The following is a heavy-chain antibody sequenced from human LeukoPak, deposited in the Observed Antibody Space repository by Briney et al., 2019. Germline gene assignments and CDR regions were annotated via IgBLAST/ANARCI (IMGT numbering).Heavy chain of an antibody. D-gene: IGHD3-10*01. J-gene: IGHJ6*03. CDR3: ASALWFGDFLSPRTKMPYYYYMDV. CDR2: IYSSGST. V-gene: IGHV4-59*01. Sequence: SETLSLTCNVSGGSIRGYYWSWIRQPPGKGLEWIGYIYSSGSTNYNPSLKSRVTMSVDTSKNQFSLKVNSVTAADTAVYYCASALWFGDFLSPRTKMPYYYYMDVWGKGTTVTISS. CDR1: GGSIRGYY.